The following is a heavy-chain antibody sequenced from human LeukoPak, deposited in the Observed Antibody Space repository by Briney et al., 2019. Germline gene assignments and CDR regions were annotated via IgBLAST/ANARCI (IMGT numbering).Heavy chain of an antibody. Sequence: RTGGSLRLSCAASGFTFNNYGIHWVRQTPGKGPEWVTFISYDGSNKYYADSVKGRFTISRDDSRSTVYLQMNSLRAEDTAVYYCARGDYGDYCFHYWGQGTLVTVSS. CDR3: ARGDYGDYCFHY. CDR1: GFTFNNYG. D-gene: IGHD4-17*01. CDR2: ISYDGSNK. V-gene: IGHV3-30*03. J-gene: IGHJ4*02.